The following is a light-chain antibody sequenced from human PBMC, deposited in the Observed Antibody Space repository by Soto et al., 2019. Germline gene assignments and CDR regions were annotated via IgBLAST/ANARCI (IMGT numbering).Light chain of an antibody. J-gene: IGLJ1*01. V-gene: IGLV2-8*01. CDR3: SSNVGDNNRYV. CDR1: SSDVGGYNF. Sequence: QSALTQPPSASGSPEQSVTISCTGTSSDVGGYNFVSWYQQHPGKAPKLIIYEVNKRPSGVPNRFSGSKSGNTASLTVSGLQAEDEADYYCSSNVGDNNRYVFGTGTKVTVL. CDR2: EVN.